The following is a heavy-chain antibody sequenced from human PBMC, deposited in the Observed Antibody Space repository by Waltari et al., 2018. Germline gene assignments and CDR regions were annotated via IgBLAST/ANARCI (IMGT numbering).Heavy chain of an antibody. J-gene: IGHJ2*01. CDR1: GFTFSTYE. V-gene: IGHV3-48*03. CDR2: IRSSGSAT. Sequence: EVQLVDSGGGLVQPGGSLRLSCAASGFTFSTYEMNWVRQAPGKGLEWVAYIRSSGSATYYADSVRCRFTIARDNGKNSLFLQMNSLRAEDTAVYYCARWFRESGNIYGYWYFDLWGRGTLVTVSS. D-gene: IGHD3-10*01. CDR3: ARWFRESGNIYGYWYFDL.